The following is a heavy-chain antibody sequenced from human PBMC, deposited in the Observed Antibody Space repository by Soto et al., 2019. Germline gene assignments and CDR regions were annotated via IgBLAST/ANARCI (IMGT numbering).Heavy chain of an antibody. CDR2: VNNDGSST. CDR1: GFTFNKYW. J-gene: IGHJ6*02. CDR3: ARGFNYYGRDV. Sequence: EVQLVESGGGLVQPGGSLRLSCAASGFTFNKYWMHWVRQAPGKGLVWVSRVNNDGSSTSHADSVKGRFTITRDNAKNTLYLQMNSRRAEDTAVYYCARGFNYYGRDVWGQGTTVTVSS. V-gene: IGHV3-74*01.